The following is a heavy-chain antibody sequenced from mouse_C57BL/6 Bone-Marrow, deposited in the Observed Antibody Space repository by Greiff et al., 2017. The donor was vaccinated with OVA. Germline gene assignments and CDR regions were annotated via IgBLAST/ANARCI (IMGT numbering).Heavy chain of an antibody. CDR1: GYSFTGYF. V-gene: IGHV1-20*01. CDR2: INPYNGDT. CDR3: AREGTAQATGYYFDY. D-gene: IGHD3-2*02. Sequence: EVQLQQSGPELVKPGDSVKISCKASGYSFTGYFMNWVMQSHGKSLEWIGRINPYNGDTFYNQKFKGKATLTVDKSSSTAHMELRSLTSEDSAVYYCAREGTAQATGYYFDYWGQGTTLTVSS. J-gene: IGHJ2*01.